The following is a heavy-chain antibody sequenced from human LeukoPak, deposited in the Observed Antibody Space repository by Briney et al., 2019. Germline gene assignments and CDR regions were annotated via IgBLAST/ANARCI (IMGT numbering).Heavy chain of an antibody. CDR2: IYDSGST. V-gene: IGHV4-59*01. Sequence: SETLSLTCTVSGGSISSYYWSWIRQPPGKGLEWIGYIYDSGSTNYNPSLKSRVTISVDTSKNQFSLKLSSVTAADTAVYYCARVGGTNYYYYGMDVWGQGTTVTVS. D-gene: IGHD1-1*01. CDR3: ARVGGTNYYYYGMDV. J-gene: IGHJ6*02. CDR1: GGSISSYY.